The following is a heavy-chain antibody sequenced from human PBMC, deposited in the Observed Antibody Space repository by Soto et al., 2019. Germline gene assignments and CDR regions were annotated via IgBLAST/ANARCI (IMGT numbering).Heavy chain of an antibody. J-gene: IGHJ4*02. CDR2: ISGSGGST. Sequence: EVQLLESGGGLVQPGGSLRLSCAASGFTFSSYAMSWVRQAPGKGLEWVSAISGSGGSTYYADSVKGRFTISRDNSKNTLYLQMNSLRAEDTAVYYCAKPHYDSSGYYSPTYFDYWGQGTLVTVSS. CDR1: GFTFSSYA. D-gene: IGHD3-22*01. V-gene: IGHV3-23*01. CDR3: AKPHYDSSGYYSPTYFDY.